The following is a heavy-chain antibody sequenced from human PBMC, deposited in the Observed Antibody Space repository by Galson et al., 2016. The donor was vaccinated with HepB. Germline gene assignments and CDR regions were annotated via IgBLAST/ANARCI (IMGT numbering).Heavy chain of an antibody. CDR1: GFSFSNYA. Sequence: SLRLSCAASGFSFSNYAINWVRQAPGKGLEWVSGISGSGVTTYYADSVRGRFTISRDNSKNTLSLQMNSLRVEDTAVYYCAKSPPKELPVNYFDCWGQGTLVTVSS. D-gene: IGHD1-7*01. V-gene: IGHV3-23*01. J-gene: IGHJ4*02. CDR2: ISGSGVTT. CDR3: AKSPPKELPVNYFDC.